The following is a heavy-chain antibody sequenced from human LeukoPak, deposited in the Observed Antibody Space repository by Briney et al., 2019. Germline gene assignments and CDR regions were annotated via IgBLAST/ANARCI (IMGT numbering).Heavy chain of an antibody. CDR1: GGSISSSSYY. CDR2: IYYSGST. J-gene: IGHJ4*02. CDR3: ARGDPERYSSSWYEDY. V-gene: IGHV4-39*01. Sequence: SETLSLTCTVSGGSISSSSYYWGWIRQPPGKGLEWIGSIYYSGSTYYNPSLKSRVTISVDTSKNQFSLKLSSVTAADTPVYYCARGDPERYSSSWYEDYWGQGILVTVSS. D-gene: IGHD6-13*01.